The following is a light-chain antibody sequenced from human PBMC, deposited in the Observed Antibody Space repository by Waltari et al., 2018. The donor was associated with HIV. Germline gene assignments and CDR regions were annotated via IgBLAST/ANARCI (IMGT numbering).Light chain of an antibody. V-gene: IGKV1-39*01. J-gene: IGKJ5*01. CDR3: QQSYSIPPT. CDR2: DAS. Sequence: DIQMTQSPSSLTASLGDRVSITCRASQSISSYLNWYQQKSGKAPKLLIYDASSLQSGVPSRFSGSGYGTDFTLTISSLQPEDFAIYYCQQSYSIPPTFGQGTRLEIK. CDR1: QSISSY.